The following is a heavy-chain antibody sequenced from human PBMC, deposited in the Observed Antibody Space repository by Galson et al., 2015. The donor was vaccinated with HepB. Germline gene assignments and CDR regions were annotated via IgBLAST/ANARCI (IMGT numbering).Heavy chain of an antibody. D-gene: IGHD3-10*01. J-gene: IGHJ6*02. CDR1: GGSISSYY. CDR2: IYYSGST. V-gene: IGHV4-59*08. CDR3: ARHRSYYGSGSYYYYGMDV. Sequence: ETLSLTCTVSGGSISSYYWSWIRQPPGKGLEWIGYIYYSGSTNYNPSLKSRVTISVDTSKNQFSLKLSSVTAADTAVCYCARHRSYYGSGSYYYYGMDVWGQGTTVTVSS.